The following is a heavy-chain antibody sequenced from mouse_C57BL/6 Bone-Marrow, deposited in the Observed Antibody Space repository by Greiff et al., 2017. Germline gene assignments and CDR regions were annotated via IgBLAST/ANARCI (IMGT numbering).Heavy chain of an antibody. CDR2: IDPSDSYT. Sequence: QVQLQQPGAELVRPGTSVKLSCKASGYTFTSYWMHWVKQRPGQGLEWIGVIDPSDSYTNYNQKFKGKATLTVDTSSSTAYMQLSSLTSEDSAVYYCARGPYYWGQGTTLTVSS. J-gene: IGHJ2*01. CDR3: ARGPYY. V-gene: IGHV1-59*01. CDR1: GYTFTSYW.